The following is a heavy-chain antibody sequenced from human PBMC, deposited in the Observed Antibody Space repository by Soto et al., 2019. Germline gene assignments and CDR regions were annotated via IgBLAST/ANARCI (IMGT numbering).Heavy chain of an antibody. J-gene: IGHJ4*02. D-gene: IGHD3-10*01. Sequence: SETLSLTCTVSGGSISSADYYWSWIRQPPGKGLEWIGYIYYSGSTYYNPSLKSRVTISVDTSKNQFSLKVNSVTAADTAVYYCARHNYGSGSTYFDYWGQGTLVTVSS. V-gene: IGHV4-30-4*01. CDR3: ARHNYGSGSTYFDY. CDR1: GGSISSADYY. CDR2: IYYSGST.